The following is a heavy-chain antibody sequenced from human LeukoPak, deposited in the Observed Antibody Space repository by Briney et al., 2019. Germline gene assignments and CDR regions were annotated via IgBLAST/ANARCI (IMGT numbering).Heavy chain of an antibody. V-gene: IGHV1-3*01. CDR1: GYTFTSYA. J-gene: IGHJ4*02. CDR2: INAGNGNT. D-gene: IGHD6-19*01. CDR3: ARASPTGYSSGWYDY. Sequence: ASVKVSCKASGYTFTSYAMHWVRQAPGQRLEWMGWINAGNGNTKYPQKFQGRVTITRDTSASTAYMELSSLRSEDTAVYYCARASPTGYSSGWYDYWGQGTLVTVSS.